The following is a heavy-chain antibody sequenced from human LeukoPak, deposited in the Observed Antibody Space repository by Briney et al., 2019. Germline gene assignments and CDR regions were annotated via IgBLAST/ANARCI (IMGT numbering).Heavy chain of an antibody. V-gene: IGHV3-21*04. Sequence: GGSLRLSCAASGFTFSSYSMNWVRQAPGKGLEWVSSISSSSSYIYYADSVKGRFTISRDNAKNSLYLQMNSLRAEDTAMYYCARDAGARGHYWGQGTLVTVSS. D-gene: IGHD1-26*01. CDR2: ISSSSSYI. CDR1: GFTFSSYS. CDR3: ARDAGARGHY. J-gene: IGHJ4*02.